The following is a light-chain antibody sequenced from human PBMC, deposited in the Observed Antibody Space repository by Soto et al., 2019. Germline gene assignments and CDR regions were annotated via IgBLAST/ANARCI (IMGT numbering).Light chain of an antibody. CDR2: AAS. V-gene: IGKV1-12*01. CDR3: QQANSFPLT. CDR1: QDISNY. J-gene: IGKJ4*01. Sequence: DIQMTQYPSSRSASVGDRVTITCQATQDISNYLNWYQQKPGKAPKLLIYAASSLQSGVPSRFSGSGSGTDFTLTISSLQPEDFATYYCQQANSFPLTFGGGTKVEIK.